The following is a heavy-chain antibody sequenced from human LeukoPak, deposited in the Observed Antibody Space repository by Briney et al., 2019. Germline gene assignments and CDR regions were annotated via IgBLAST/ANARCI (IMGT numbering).Heavy chain of an antibody. CDR2: IWYDGSNK. Sequence: PGGSLRLSCAASGFTFSSYAMHWVRQAPGKGLEWVAVIWYDGSNKYYADSVKGRFTISRDNSKNTLYLQMNSLRAEDTAVYYCARDSPTYYYDSSGIDYWGQGTLVTVSS. V-gene: IGHV3-33*08. D-gene: IGHD3-22*01. CDR3: ARDSPTYYYDSSGIDY. J-gene: IGHJ4*02. CDR1: GFTFSSYA.